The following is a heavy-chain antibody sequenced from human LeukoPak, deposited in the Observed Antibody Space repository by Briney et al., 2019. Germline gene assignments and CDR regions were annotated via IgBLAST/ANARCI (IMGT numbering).Heavy chain of an antibody. J-gene: IGHJ4*02. Sequence: PSETLSLTCTVSGGSISSYYWSWIRQPPGKGLEGIGYIYYSGSTNYNPSLKSRVTISVDTSKNQFSLKLSSVTAADTAVYYCARHTCSGGSCPFDYWGQGTLVTVSS. V-gene: IGHV4-59*08. CDR3: ARHTCSGGSCPFDY. CDR2: IYYSGST. CDR1: GGSISSYY. D-gene: IGHD2-15*01.